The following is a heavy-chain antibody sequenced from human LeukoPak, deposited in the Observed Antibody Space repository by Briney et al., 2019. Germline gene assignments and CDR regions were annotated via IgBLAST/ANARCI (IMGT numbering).Heavy chain of an antibody. D-gene: IGHD2-15*01. CDR2: IKQDGSEK. Sequence: GGSLRLSCAASGFRFRNNWMTWVRQAPGKGLEWVANIKQDGSEKYYVDSVKGRFTISRDNSKNTVSLQMNSLRDDDTAVFYCTKEGATGSRYNFDYWGQGTLVTVSS. CDR3: TKEGATGSRYNFDY. J-gene: IGHJ4*02. CDR1: GFRFRNNW. V-gene: IGHV3-7*01.